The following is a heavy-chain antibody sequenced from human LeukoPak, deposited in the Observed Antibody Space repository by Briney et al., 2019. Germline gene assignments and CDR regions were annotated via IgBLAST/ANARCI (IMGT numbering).Heavy chain of an antibody. CDR1: TFSFSSYW. V-gene: IGHV3-21*01. CDR3: ARSGIGVLRYNYNYMDV. J-gene: IGHJ6*03. D-gene: IGHD5-24*01. Sequence: GGSLRLSCSASTFSFSSYWMNWVRQAPGKGLEWVSSVSSSSSYIYYADTVKGRFTISRDNANNSLDLLMNSLRAEDTAVYYCARSGIGVLRYNYNYMDVWGKGTTVIIAS. CDR2: VSSSSSYI.